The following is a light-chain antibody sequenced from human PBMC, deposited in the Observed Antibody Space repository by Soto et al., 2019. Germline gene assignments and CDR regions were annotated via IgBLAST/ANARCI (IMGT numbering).Light chain of an antibody. V-gene: IGKV3-20*01. CDR3: QQYGGSRLVT. Sequence: ETVLTQSPGTLSLSPGERATLSCRASQSISSGYLSWYPQRPGQAPRLLISGASNRATGIPDRFSGSGSGTDFTLTISRLESEYFAVYYCQQYGGSRLVTFGGGTQVKIK. J-gene: IGKJ4*01. CDR1: QSISSGY. CDR2: GAS.